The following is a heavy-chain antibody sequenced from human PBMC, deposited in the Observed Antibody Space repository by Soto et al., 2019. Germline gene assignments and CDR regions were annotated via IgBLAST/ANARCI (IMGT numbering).Heavy chain of an antibody. CDR3: AKSLVFVDHAYMDV. CDR2: ISAYNGNT. J-gene: IGHJ6*03. Sequence: ASVKVSCKASGYTFTSYGISWVRQAPGQGLEWMGWISAYNGNTNYAQKLQDRVTMTTDRSTRTAYMELRSLRSDDTALYYCAKSLVFVDHAYMDVWGKGTTVTVSS. D-gene: IGHD2-21*01. V-gene: IGHV1-18*01. CDR1: GYTFTSYG.